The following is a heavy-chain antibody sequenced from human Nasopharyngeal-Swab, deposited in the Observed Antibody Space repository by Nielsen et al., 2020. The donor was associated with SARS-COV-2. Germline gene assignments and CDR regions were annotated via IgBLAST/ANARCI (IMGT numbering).Heavy chain of an antibody. CDR3: ARRVATSWALDY. J-gene: IGHJ4*02. Sequence: GEPPKISCAASGFSVRSNYMSWVRQAPGKGLEWVSVIYRGGSTYYADSVKGRFTISRDNSKNTLYFQINSLRAEDTAVYYCARRVATSWALDYWGQGTLVTVSS. V-gene: IGHV3-53*01. CDR1: GFSVRSNY. CDR2: IYRGGST. D-gene: IGHD2-2*01.